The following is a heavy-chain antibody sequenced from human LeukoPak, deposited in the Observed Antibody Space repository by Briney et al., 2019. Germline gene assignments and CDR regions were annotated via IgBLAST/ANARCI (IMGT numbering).Heavy chain of an antibody. Sequence: SETLSLTCTVSGGSISDYYWSWIRQPAGKGLEWIGHIYTSGSTNYNPSLKSRVTMSGDTSKNHFSLKLSSVTAADTAVYYCARAFPDYNYYYYMDVWGKGTTVTVSS. CDR3: ARAFPDYNYYYYMDV. CDR1: GGSISDYY. V-gene: IGHV4-4*07. D-gene: IGHD4-11*01. J-gene: IGHJ6*03. CDR2: IYTSGST.